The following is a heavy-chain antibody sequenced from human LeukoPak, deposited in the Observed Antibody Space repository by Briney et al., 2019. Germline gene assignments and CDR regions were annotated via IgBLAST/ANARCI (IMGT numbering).Heavy chain of an antibody. CDR1: GFAFSSYG. V-gene: IGHV3-30*18. Sequence: PGGSLRLSCAASGFAFSSYGIHWVRQAPGKGLEWVAVISFDGSKKYYADSVKGRFTISRDNSKNTLYLQMDSLTAEDTAVYFCANGRTTSMVGGVIIRPEFDYWGQGTLVTVSA. CDR3: ANGRTTSMVGGVIIRPEFDY. J-gene: IGHJ4*02. CDR2: ISFDGSKK. D-gene: IGHD3-10*01.